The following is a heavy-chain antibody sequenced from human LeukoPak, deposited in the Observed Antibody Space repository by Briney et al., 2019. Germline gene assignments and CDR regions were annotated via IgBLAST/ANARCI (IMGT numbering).Heavy chain of an antibody. CDR1: GGSISSYY. D-gene: IGHD6-19*01. CDR3: ARGSREQWLDY. J-gene: IGHJ4*02. Sequence: PSETLSLTCTVSGGSISSYYWSWIRQPPGKGLEWIGYIYYSGSTTYNPSLKSRVTISVDTSKNQFSLRLSSVTAADTAVYFCARGSREQWLDYWGQGTLVTVSS. CDR2: IYYSGST. V-gene: IGHV4-59*01.